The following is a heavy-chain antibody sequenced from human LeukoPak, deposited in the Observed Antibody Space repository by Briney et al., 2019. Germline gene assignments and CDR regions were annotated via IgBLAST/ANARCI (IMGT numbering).Heavy chain of an antibody. Sequence: GGSLRLSRTASGFIFGDYAMSWFRQAPGKGLEWVGFIRSKAYGGTTEYAASVKGRFTISRDDSKSIAYLQMNSLKAEDTAVYYCSRDRENGGSGYDSKNYWGQGTLVTVSS. V-gene: IGHV3-49*03. CDR3: SRDRENGGSGYDSKNY. D-gene: IGHD5-12*01. CDR1: GFIFGDYA. J-gene: IGHJ4*02. CDR2: IRSKAYGGTT.